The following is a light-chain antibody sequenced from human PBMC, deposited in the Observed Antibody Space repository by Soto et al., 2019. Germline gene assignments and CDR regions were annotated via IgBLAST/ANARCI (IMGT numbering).Light chain of an antibody. CDR3: QQYYSIPPP. V-gene: IGKV4-1*01. CDR2: WAS. CDR1: QSVLYSSNNKNY. Sequence: DIVMTQSPDSLAVSLGERATINCKSSQSVLYSSNNKNYLAWYQHKPGQPPKLLIYWASTRESGVPDRFSGSGSGKDFTLTISSLQAEDVAVYYCQQYYSIPPPFGQGTKLEIK. J-gene: IGKJ2*01.